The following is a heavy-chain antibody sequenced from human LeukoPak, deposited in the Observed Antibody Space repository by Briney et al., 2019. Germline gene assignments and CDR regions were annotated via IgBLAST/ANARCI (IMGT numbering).Heavy chain of an antibody. CDR2: ITGSGTYT. CDR1: GFNFNDHY. V-gene: IGHV3-23*01. Sequence: PGGSLRLSCAASGFNFNDHYMSWVRQAPGKGLEWVSAITGSGTYTYYADSVRGRFSISRDNSKSTLYLQMNSLKTDDTAVYYCAKEVYNSGYNGFDHWGKGTLVAVSS. D-gene: IGHD5-18*01. CDR3: AKEVYNSGYNGFDH. J-gene: IGHJ4*02.